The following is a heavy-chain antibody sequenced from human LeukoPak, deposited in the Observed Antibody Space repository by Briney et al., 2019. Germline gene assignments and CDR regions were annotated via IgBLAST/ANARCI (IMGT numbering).Heavy chain of an antibody. D-gene: IGHD6-13*01. CDR3: TRDEAAATN. CDR1: GFTFSSYS. Sequence: GGSLRLSCAASGFTFSSYSMNWVRQAPGKGLEWVSSISSSSSYIYYADSVKGRFTISRDNAKNSLYLQMDSLRVEDTGLYYCTRDEAAATNWGQGTLVTVSS. CDR2: ISSSSSYI. V-gene: IGHV3-21*03. J-gene: IGHJ4*02.